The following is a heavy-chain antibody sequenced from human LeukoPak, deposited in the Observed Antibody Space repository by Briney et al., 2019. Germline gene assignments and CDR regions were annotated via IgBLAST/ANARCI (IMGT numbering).Heavy chain of an antibody. D-gene: IGHD3-10*01. CDR3: ARISRDSASYRWYFYY. CDR2: ILPIFGTA. V-gene: IGHV1-69*13. CDR1: GCTFISYA. J-gene: IGHJ4*02. Sequence: RGSVKVSCKASGCTFISYAISGVRQAPGKGLEWMGGILPIFGTANYAQKFQGRVTITADESTSTGYMELSRLSSEDTAVYYRARISRDSASYRWYFYYWGQGNLVTVSS.